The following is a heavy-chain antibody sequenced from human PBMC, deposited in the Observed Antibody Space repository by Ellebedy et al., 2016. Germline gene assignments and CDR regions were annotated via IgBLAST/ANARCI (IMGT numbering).Heavy chain of an antibody. Sequence: GGSLRLSXTASGFTFGDYAMSWFRQAPGKGLEWVGFIRSQAYGGTTEYAASVKGRFTISRDDSKSIAYLQMNSLKTEDTAVYYCTRDSPYYYYYMDVWGKGTTVTVSS. CDR1: GFTFGDYA. CDR2: IRSQAYGGTT. J-gene: IGHJ6*03. V-gene: IGHV3-49*03. CDR3: TRDSPYYYYYMDV.